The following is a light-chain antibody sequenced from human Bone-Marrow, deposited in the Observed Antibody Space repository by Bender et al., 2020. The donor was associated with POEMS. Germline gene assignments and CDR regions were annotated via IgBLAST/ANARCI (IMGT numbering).Light chain of an antibody. CDR2: DVS. Sequence: QSALTQPASVSGSPGQTITISCTGTNSAVGGYHYISWYQHHPGKTPRLLIYDVSNRPSGVSSRFSGSKSGNTATLTISGLQADDEAAYYCSSLTSSGPDVFATGTKLTVV. CDR3: SSLTSSGPDV. CDR1: NSAVGGYHY. J-gene: IGLJ1*01. V-gene: IGLV2-14*03.